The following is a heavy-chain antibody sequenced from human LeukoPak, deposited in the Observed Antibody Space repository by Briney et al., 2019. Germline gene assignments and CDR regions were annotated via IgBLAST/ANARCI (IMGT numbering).Heavy chain of an antibody. J-gene: IGHJ6*03. Sequence: SETLSLTCTVSGGSISSSSYYWGWIRQPPGKGLEWIGSIYYSGSTYYNPSLKSRVTISVDTSKNQVSLKLSSVTAADTAVYYCARAYYYYMDVWGKGPTVSVSS. CDR3: ARAYYYYMDV. V-gene: IGHV4-39*07. CDR1: GGSISSSSYY. CDR2: IYYSGST.